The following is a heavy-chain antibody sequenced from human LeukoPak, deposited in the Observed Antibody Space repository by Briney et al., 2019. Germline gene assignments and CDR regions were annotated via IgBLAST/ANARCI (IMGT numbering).Heavy chain of an antibody. CDR3: AKDRIPDGRYSIDF. CDR1: GFTFNTYA. CDR2: IIGNGGDI. V-gene: IGHV3-23*01. D-gene: IGHD5-24*01. Sequence: GGSLRLSCAASGFTFNTYAMNWVRQAPGKGLEWVSVIIGNGGDIHYAGSVRGRFTISRDNSKNTLYLQMNSLRVEDTAVYYCAKDRIPDGRYSIDFWGPETLVTVSS. J-gene: IGHJ4*02.